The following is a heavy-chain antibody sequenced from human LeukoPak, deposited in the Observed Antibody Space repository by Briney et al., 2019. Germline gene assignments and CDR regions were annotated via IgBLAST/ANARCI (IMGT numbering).Heavy chain of an antibody. Sequence: GGSLGLSCAASGXTFSSYAMHWVRQAPGKGREWVAVISYDGRNKYYADSVKGRFTISRDNSKNTLYLQMNSLRAEDTAVYYCARDDIVVVVAASHHNWFDPWGQGTLVTVSS. V-gene: IGHV3-30*04. CDR2: ISYDGRNK. J-gene: IGHJ5*02. CDR1: GXTFSSYA. CDR3: ARDDIVVVVAASHHNWFDP. D-gene: IGHD2-15*01.